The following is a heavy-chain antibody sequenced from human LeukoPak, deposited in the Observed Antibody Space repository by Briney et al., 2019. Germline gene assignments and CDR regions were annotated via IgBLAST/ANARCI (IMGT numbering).Heavy chain of an antibody. J-gene: IGHJ4*02. CDR1: GFTFSSYE. CDR3: ARAPLYYDILTGYWGPPYYFDY. CDR2: ISSSGSTI. D-gene: IGHD3-9*01. V-gene: IGHV3-48*03. Sequence: GGSLRLSCAASGFTFSSYEMNWVRQAPGKGLEWVSYISSSGSTIYCADSVKGRFTISRDNAKNSLYLQMNSLRAEDTAVYYCARAPLYYDILTGYWGPPYYFDYWGQGTLVTVSS.